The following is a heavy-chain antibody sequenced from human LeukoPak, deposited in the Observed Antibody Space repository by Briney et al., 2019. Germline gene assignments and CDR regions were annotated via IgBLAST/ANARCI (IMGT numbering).Heavy chain of an antibody. J-gene: IGHJ4*02. CDR1: GYTFTSYD. CDR3: ARPDYGAGKAGAIDY. D-gene: IGHD4-17*01. Sequence: GASVKVSRKASGYTFTSYDINWVRQATGQGLGWMGWMNPNSGNTGYAQKFQGRVTMTRNTSISTAYMELSSLRSEDTAVYYCARPDYGAGKAGAIDYWGQGTLVTVSS. CDR2: MNPNSGNT. V-gene: IGHV1-8*01.